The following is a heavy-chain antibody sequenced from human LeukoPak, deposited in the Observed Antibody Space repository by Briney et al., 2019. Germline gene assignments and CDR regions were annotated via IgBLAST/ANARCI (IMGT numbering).Heavy chain of an antibody. Sequence: GGSLRLSCAASGFTSSSYGMHWVRQAPGKGLEWVAFIRYDGSNKYYADSVKGRFTISRDNSKNTLYLQMNSLRAEDTAVYYCAKDGRGYSYGYNFDYWGQGTLVTVSS. CDR3: AKDGRGYSYGYNFDY. J-gene: IGHJ4*02. CDR2: IRYDGSNK. CDR1: GFTSSSYG. V-gene: IGHV3-30*02. D-gene: IGHD5-18*01.